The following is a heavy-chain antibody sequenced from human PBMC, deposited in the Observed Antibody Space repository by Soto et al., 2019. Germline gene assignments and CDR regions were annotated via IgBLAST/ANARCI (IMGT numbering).Heavy chain of an antibody. CDR3: ARDLTSGRGS. Sequence: QVQMVQSGAEVKKPGSSARVSCKVSGGTFSGHSISWVRQAPGQGLEWMGGIIPIFDATQYAQKFQGRLTITADESTTTFHMDLSGLRPEDTAIYFCARDLTSGRGSWGQGTLVTVS. CDR2: IIPIFDAT. D-gene: IGHD3-10*01. V-gene: IGHV1-69*01. CDR1: GGTFSGHS. J-gene: IGHJ4*02.